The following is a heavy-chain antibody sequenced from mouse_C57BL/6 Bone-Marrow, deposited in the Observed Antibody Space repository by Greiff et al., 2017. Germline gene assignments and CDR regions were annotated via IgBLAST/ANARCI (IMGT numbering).Heavy chain of an antibody. CDR2: ISNGGGST. V-gene: IGHV5-12*01. CDR1: GFTFSDYY. CDR3: ARHEGSRKFAY. D-gene: IGHD1-1*01. J-gene: IGHJ3*01. Sequence: EVQLVESGGGLVQPGGSLKLSCAASGFTFSDYYMYWVRQTPEKRLEWVAYISNGGGSTYYPDTVKGRFTISRDNAKNTLYLQMSRLKSEDTAMYYCARHEGSRKFAYWGQGTLVTVSA.